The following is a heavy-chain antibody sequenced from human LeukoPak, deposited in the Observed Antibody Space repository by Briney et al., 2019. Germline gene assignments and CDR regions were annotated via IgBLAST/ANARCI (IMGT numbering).Heavy chain of an antibody. CDR3: AKDSGSGWYNYFDY. CDR2: ISSSSSYI. J-gene: IGHJ4*02. Sequence: PGGSLRLSCAASGFTFSSYSMNWVRQAPGKGLEWVSSISSSSSYIYSADSVKGRFTISRDNAKNSLYLQMNSLRAEDMALYYCAKDSGSGWYNYFDYWGQGTLVTVSS. V-gene: IGHV3-21*04. D-gene: IGHD6-19*01. CDR1: GFTFSSYS.